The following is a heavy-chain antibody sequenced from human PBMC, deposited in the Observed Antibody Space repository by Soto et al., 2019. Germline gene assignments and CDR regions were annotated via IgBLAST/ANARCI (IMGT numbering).Heavy chain of an antibody. Sequence: ASVKVSCKASGGTFSSDAFSWVRQAPGQGLEWMGGIIPTSGTANYAQKFQGRATITADESTSTAYMELSSLTSEDMAVYFCARGQGYCSGGICYYYYYGMDVWGQGTTVTVSS. V-gene: IGHV1-69*13. CDR3: ARGQGYCSGGICYYYYYGMDV. J-gene: IGHJ6*02. CDR2: IIPTSGTA. D-gene: IGHD2-15*01. CDR1: GGTFSSDA.